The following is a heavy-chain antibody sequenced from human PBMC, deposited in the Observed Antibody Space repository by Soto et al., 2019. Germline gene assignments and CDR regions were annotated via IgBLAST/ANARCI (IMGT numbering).Heavy chain of an antibody. CDR2: INPSGGST. D-gene: IGHD4-17*01. V-gene: IGHV1-46*01. Sequence: VASVKVSCKASGYTFTSYYMHWVRQAPGQGLEWMGIINPSGGSTSYAQKFQGRVTMTRDTSTSTVYMELSSLRSEDTAVYYCARDLKGDDYGDYYYYGMDVWGQGTTVTVSS. CDR1: GYTFTSYY. CDR3: ARDLKGDDYGDYYYYGMDV. J-gene: IGHJ6*02.